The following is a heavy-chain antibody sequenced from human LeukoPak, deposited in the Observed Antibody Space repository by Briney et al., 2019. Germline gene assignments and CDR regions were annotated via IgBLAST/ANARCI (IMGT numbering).Heavy chain of an antibody. Sequence: GASVKVSCKASGNTFSGYYLHWVRQAPGQGLEWMGCIDPKSGGTIYEQKFQGRLIMTRDTSITTACMDLTRLRSGDTAVYYCARFYGDNNYWGQGTLVAVSS. CDR1: GNTFSGYY. V-gene: IGHV1-2*02. D-gene: IGHD4-17*01. CDR3: ARFYGDNNY. CDR2: IDPKSGGT. J-gene: IGHJ4*02.